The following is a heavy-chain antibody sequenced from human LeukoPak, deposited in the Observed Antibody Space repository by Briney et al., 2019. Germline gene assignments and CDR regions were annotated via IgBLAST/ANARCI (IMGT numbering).Heavy chain of an antibody. D-gene: IGHD2-2*01. V-gene: IGHV4-4*07. CDR3: AGQYCSSTSCYDLDY. CDR1: GGSISSYY. J-gene: IGHJ4*02. Sequence: SETLSLXCTVSGGSISSYYWSWIRQPAGKVLEWIGRIYTSGSTNYNPSLKSRVTMSVDTSKNQFSLKLSSVTAADTAVYYCAGQYCSSTSCYDLDYWGQGTLVTVSS. CDR2: IYTSGST.